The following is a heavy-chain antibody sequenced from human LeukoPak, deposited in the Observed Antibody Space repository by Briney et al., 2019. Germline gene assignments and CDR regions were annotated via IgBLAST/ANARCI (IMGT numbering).Heavy chain of an antibody. CDR1: GYTFTSYD. CDR3: ARGPGGYRYYYYSIDV. Sequence: ASVKVSCKASGYTFTSYDINWVRQATGQGLEWMGWMNPNSGNTGYAQKFQGRVTITRNTSISTAYMELSSLRSEDTAVYYCARGPGGYRYYYYSIDVWGKGTTVTISS. V-gene: IGHV1-8*03. CDR2: MNPNSGNT. D-gene: IGHD5-12*01. J-gene: IGHJ6*03.